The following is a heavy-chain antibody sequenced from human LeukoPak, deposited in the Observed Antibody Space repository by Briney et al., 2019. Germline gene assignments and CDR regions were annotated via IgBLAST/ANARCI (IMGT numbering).Heavy chain of an antibody. D-gene: IGHD3-10*01. CDR2: ISYDGSNE. CDR1: GFTFSGYA. J-gene: IGHJ4*02. V-gene: IGHV3-30-3*01. CDR3: ARVGYYASGPFSYFNY. Sequence: GGSLRLSCAASGFTFSGYAMHWVRQAPGKGLEWVAVISYDGSNEYYADSVKGRFTISRDNSKNTLYLQMNSLSVEDTAVYYCARVGYYASGPFSYFNYWGQGTLVTVSS.